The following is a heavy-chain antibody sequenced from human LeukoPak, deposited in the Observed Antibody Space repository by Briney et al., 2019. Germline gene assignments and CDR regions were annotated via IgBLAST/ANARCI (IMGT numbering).Heavy chain of an antibody. CDR1: GGSISNYY. CDR2: IYYSGST. D-gene: IGHD1/OR15-1a*01. J-gene: IGHJ4*02. Sequence: SETLSLTCTVSGGSISNYYWSWIRQPPGKGLEWIGHIYYSGSTNYDPSLKSRVTILVDTSKNQFSLKLSSVTAADTAVYYCARLGNSASFPYYFHYWGQGTLVTVSS. CDR3: ARLGNSASFPYYFHY. V-gene: IGHV4-59*08.